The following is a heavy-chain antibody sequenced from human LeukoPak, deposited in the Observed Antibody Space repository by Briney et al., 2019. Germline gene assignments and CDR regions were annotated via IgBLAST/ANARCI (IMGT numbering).Heavy chain of an antibody. CDR2: INPNSGGT. CDR3: ASIGGLHSSGYPFDY. V-gene: IGHV1-2*02. CDR1: GYTFTGYY. J-gene: IGHJ4*02. Sequence: GASVKVSCKASGYTFTGYYMHWVRQATGQGLEWMGWINPNSGGTNYAQKFQGRVTMTRDTSISTAYMELSRLTSDDTAVYYCASIGGLHSSGYPFDYWGQGTQVTVSS. D-gene: IGHD3-22*01.